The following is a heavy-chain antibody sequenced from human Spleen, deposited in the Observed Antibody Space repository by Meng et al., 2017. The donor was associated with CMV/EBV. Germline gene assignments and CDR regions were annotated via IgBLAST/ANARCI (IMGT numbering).Heavy chain of an antibody. J-gene: IGHJ4*02. D-gene: IGHD2-21*01. CDR1: GYTFTAYY. Sequence: ASVKVSCKASGYTFTAYYMHWVRQAPGQGLEWMGWINPNSGGTNYAQKFQGRVTMTRDTSISTAYMELSRLRSDDTAVYYCALLSGGHIVVVIGYWGQGTLVTVSS. CDR2: INPNSGGT. V-gene: IGHV1-2*02. CDR3: ALLSGGHIVVVIGY.